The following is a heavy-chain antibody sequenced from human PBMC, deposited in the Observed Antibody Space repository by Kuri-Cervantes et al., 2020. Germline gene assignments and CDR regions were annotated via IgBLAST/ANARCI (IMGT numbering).Heavy chain of an antibody. CDR1: GGTFSSYA. J-gene: IGHJ4*02. CDR2: ISAYNGNT. D-gene: IGHD5-24*01. CDR3: ARDGYNLEGVGY. Sequence: ASVKVSCKASGGTFSSYAITWVRQAPGQGLEWMGWISAYNGNTNCAQKLQGRVTMTTDTSTSTAYMELRSLRSDDTAVYYCARDGYNLEGVGYWGQGTLVTDSS. V-gene: IGHV1-18*01.